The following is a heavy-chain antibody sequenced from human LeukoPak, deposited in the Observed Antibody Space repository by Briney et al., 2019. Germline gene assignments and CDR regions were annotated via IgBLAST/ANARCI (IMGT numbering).Heavy chain of an antibody. CDR1: GFTFSSHA. D-gene: IGHD3-3*02. CDR2: IGGSGRST. CDR3: AKDAFLEWLLGDYFDY. Sequence: GGSLRPSCAASGFTFSSHAMSWVRQAPGKGLEWFSTIGGSGRSTYSADSVKGRFTISRDNSKNTLYLQMNSLRAEDAAVYYCAKDAFLEWLLGDYFDYWGQGTLVTVSS. J-gene: IGHJ4*02. V-gene: IGHV3-23*01.